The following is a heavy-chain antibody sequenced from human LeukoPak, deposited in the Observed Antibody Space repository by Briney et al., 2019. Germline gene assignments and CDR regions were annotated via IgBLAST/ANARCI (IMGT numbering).Heavy chain of an antibody. D-gene: IGHD5-24*01. Sequence: SETLSLTCTVSGGSISSGSYYWSWIRQPAGKGLEWIGRIYTSGSTNYNPSLKSRVTISVDMSKNQFSLKLSSVTAADTAVYYCAREDGYNSAWFDPWGQGTLVTVSS. CDR2: IYTSGST. CDR1: GGSISSGSYY. CDR3: AREDGYNSAWFDP. J-gene: IGHJ5*02. V-gene: IGHV4-61*02.